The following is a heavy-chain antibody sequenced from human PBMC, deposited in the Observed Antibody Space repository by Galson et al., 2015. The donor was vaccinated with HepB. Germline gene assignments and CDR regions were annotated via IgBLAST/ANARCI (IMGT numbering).Heavy chain of an antibody. Sequence: SVKVSCKASGYTFTSYAMHWVRQAPGQRLEWMGWINAGNGNTKYSQKFQGRVTITRDTSASTAYMELSSLRSEDTAVYYCARVPVVVAKGGLDYWGQGTLVTVSS. V-gene: IGHV1-3*01. D-gene: IGHD2-15*01. CDR1: GYTFTSYA. CDR3: ARVPVVVAKGGLDY. J-gene: IGHJ4*02. CDR2: INAGNGNT.